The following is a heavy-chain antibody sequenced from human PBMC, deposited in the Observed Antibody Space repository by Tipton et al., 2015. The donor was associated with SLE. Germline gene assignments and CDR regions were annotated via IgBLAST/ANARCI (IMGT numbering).Heavy chain of an antibody. CDR2: ISSSGSTI. V-gene: IGHV3-48*03. D-gene: IGHD6-6*01. CDR1: GFTFSSYE. CDR3: AKREQLVPYFDY. Sequence: SLRLSCAASGFTFSSYEMNWVRQAPGKGLEWVSYISSSGSTIYYADSVKGRFTISRDNAKNSLYLQMNSLRAEDTAVYYCAKREQLVPYFDYWGQGTLVTVSS. J-gene: IGHJ4*02.